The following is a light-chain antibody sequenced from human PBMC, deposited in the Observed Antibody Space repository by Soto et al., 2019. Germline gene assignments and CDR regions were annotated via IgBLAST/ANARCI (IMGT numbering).Light chain of an antibody. CDR2: AAS. V-gene: IGKV1-17*01. CDR3: LQHNSYPFT. J-gene: IGKJ3*01. CDR1: QVITND. Sequence: IQMTQSPSSLSASVGDRLSITCRASQVITNDLGWYQQKPGKAPKRLIYAASTLQSGVPSRFSGSGSGTEFTLTISSLQPEDFATYYCLQHNSYPFTFGPGTKVDIK.